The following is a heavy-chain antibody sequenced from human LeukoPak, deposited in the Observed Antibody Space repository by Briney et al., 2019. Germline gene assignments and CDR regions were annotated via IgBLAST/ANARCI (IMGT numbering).Heavy chain of an antibody. V-gene: IGHV3-66*01. CDR2: IYSGGST. J-gene: IGHJ4*02. Sequence: PGGSLRLSCAASGFTVSSNYMSWVRQAPGKWLEWVSVIYSGGSTYYADSVKGRFTISRDNFKNTLYLQMNSLRAEDTAVYYCARDVYGDGYNSFDYWGLGILVTVSS. CDR3: ARDVYGDGYNSFDY. D-gene: IGHD5-24*01. CDR1: GFTVSSNY.